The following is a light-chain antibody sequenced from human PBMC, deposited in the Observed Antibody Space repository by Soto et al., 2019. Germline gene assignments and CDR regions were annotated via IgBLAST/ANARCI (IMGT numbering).Light chain of an antibody. CDR1: QGIGSF. V-gene: IGKV1-8*01. Sequence: AIRMTQSPSSFSASTGDRVTITCRASQGIGSFLAWYQQKPGKAPNLLISATSTLQIGVPSRFSGSGSGTDFTLTISCLQSEDFATYYCQQYYSYPLTFGGGTKVEIK. CDR2: ATS. J-gene: IGKJ4*01. CDR3: QQYYSYPLT.